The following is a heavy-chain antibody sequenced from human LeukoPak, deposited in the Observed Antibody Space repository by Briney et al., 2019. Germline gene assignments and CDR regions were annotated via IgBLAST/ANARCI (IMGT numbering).Heavy chain of an antibody. D-gene: IGHD4-17*01. V-gene: IGHV1-69*05. J-gene: IGHJ4*02. CDR1: GGTFSSYA. Sequence: SVKVSCKASGGTFSSYAISWVRQAPGQGLEWMGGIIPIFGTANYAQKFQGRVTITTDESTSTAYMELSSLRSEDTAVYYCARGRSYGDYALFAYWGQGTLVAVSS. CDR2: IIPIFGTA. CDR3: ARGRSYGDYALFAY.